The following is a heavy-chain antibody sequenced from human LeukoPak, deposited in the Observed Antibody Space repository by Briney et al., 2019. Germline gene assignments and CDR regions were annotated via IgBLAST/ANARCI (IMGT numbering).Heavy chain of an antibody. CDR3: VKSSSSRFDP. V-gene: IGHV4-59*01. CDR1: YDSITDYF. Sequence: SETLSLTCTVSYDSITDYFWSWIRQPPGKGLEWIAYIRNSGPTSYNPSLQSRVTISLDTSKNQFSLKLTSVTAADTAIYYCVKSSSSRFDPWGQGTLVTVSS. D-gene: IGHD2-2*01. J-gene: IGHJ5*02. CDR2: IRNSGPT.